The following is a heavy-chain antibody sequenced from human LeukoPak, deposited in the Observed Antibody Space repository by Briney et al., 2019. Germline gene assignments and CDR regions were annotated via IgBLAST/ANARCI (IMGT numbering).Heavy chain of an antibody. V-gene: IGHV3-21*01. CDR1: GFTFSSYS. Sequence: PGGSLRLSCAASGFTFSSYSMNRVRQAPGKGLEWVSSISSSSGYIYYADSVKGRFTISRDNAKNSLYLQMSSLRAEDTAVYYCARGEENYDYVWGSYRYTSLLDYWGQGTLVTASS. CDR2: ISSSSGYI. CDR3: ARGEENYDYVWGSYRYTSLLDY. J-gene: IGHJ4*02. D-gene: IGHD3-16*02.